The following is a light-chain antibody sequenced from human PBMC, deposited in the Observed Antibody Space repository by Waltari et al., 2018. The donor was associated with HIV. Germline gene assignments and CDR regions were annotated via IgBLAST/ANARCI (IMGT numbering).Light chain of an antibody. Sequence: ISLTQSPATLSVSPWERPTLSCTASQTISTNYAWYQQKLGQAPRRLTYGASARSTGIPASFSGSGAGTEFTRTISSLQSDDCALDYGQHYNNWFGFGGGTKVEI. CDR1: QTISTN. CDR2: GAS. J-gene: IGKJ4*01. V-gene: IGKV3-15*01. CDR3: QHYNNWFG.